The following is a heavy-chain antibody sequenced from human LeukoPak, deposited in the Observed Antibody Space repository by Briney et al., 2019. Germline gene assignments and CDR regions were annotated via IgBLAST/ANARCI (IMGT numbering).Heavy chain of an antibody. D-gene: IGHD6-13*01. V-gene: IGHV4-38-2*02. CDR1: GYSISSGYY. CDR2: FYYSGST. CDR3: ARRYSSSWGQKNYYYYYMDV. Sequence: SETLSLTCTVSGYSISSGYYWGWIRQPPGKGLEWIGSFYYSGSTYYNPSLKSRVTISVDTSKNQFSLKLSSVTAADTAVYYCARRYSSSWGQKNYYYYYMDVWGKGTTVTISS. J-gene: IGHJ6*03.